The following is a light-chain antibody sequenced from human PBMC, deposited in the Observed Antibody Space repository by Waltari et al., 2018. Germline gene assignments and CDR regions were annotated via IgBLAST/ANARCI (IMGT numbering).Light chain of an antibody. CDR3: SSYTTSSAPGV. CDR1: DSDVGAYDF. V-gene: IGLV2-14*01. J-gene: IGLJ1*01. Sequence: QSALTQPASVSGSPGQSITISCSGTDSDVGAYDFVSWYQQHPGKAPHLIIYEVSNRPSGFSNRFLASKSGNTASLTISGLQAEDEADYYCSSYTTSSAPGVFGTGTRVTVL. CDR2: EVS.